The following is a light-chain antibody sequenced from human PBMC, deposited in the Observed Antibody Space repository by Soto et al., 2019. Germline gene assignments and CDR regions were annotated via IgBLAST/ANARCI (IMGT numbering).Light chain of an antibody. CDR3: QQYGESPPT. CDR2: GTS. J-gene: IGKJ1*01. CDR1: QSVSSNS. Sequence: EIVLTQSPGTLSLSPGESATLSCRASQSVSSNSLAWYRRNPGQPPSLLIYGTSTRATDIPRRFSGSGSRTDFTLTITRLEPEDFAVYFCQQYGESPPTVGQGTKVEVK. V-gene: IGKV3-20*01.